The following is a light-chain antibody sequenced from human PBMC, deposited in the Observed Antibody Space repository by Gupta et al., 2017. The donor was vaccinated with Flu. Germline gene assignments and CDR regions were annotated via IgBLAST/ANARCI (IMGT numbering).Light chain of an antibody. CDR3: SSYEGNNNLWL. CDR2: SVS. J-gene: IGLJ3*02. V-gene: IGLV2-8*01. CDR1: ISAIVGYNY. Sequence: TISCAGSISAIVGYNYFSWYHHHPATVPQRRIVSVSERPSGVPARFSCSSSGNNASPPATGLPAEDEADDYYSSYEGNNNLWLFGGGTKLTVL.